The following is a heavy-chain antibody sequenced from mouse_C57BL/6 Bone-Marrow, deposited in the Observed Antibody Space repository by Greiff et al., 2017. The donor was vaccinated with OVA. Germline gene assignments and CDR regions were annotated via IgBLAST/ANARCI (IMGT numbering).Heavy chain of an antibody. D-gene: IGHD2-3*01. CDR3: TRADGYYYFDY. J-gene: IGHJ2*01. Sequence: DVMLVESGEGLVKPGGSLKLSCAASGFTFSSYAMSWVRQTPEKRLEWVAYISSGGDYIYYADTVKGRVTISRDNARNTLYLQMSSLKSEDTAMYYCTRADGYYYFDYWGQGTTLTVSS. V-gene: IGHV5-9-1*02. CDR1: GFTFSSYA. CDR2: ISSGGDYI.